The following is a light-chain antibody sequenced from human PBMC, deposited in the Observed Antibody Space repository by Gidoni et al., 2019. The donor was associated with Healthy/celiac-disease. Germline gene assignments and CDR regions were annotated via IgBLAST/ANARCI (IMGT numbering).Light chain of an antibody. CDR3: QQYGSSPQT. Sequence: IVFTQSPGTLSLSPGESATLSCRASQSVSSSYLAWYQQKPGQAPRLLIYGASSMATGIPDRCSGSGAGTDFTLTISRLEPEDSAVYYCQQYGSSPQTFGQGTKVEIK. CDR1: QSVSSSY. V-gene: IGKV3-20*01. J-gene: IGKJ1*01. CDR2: GAS.